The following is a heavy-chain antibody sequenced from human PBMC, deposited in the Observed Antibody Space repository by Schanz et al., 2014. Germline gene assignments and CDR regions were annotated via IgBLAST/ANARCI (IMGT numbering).Heavy chain of an antibody. D-gene: IGHD5-12*01. CDR2: ISYDGSNK. CDR3: ARDRPSGYALDF. Sequence: VRLVESGGGVVQPGRSLRLSCAVSGFTFSSYGMHWVRQAPGKGLEWVALISYDGSNKHYADSVKGRFTISRDNSKKTLYVQMNSLRAEDTAVYYCARDRPSGYALDFWGQGTLVTVSS. J-gene: IGHJ4*02. CDR1: GFTFSSYG. V-gene: IGHV3-30*03.